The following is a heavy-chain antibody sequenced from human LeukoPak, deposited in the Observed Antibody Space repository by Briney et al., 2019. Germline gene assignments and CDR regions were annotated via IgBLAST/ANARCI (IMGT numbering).Heavy chain of an antibody. Sequence: ASVKVSCKASGYTFTRYSMHWVRQAPGQGLEWMAILSPTSGRTTYAQKFQGRVTMTRDTSSSTVYMELSSLRSEDTAMYYCARDSSRWSFDYWGQGTPVTVSS. CDR1: GYTFTRYS. CDR2: LSPTSGRT. V-gene: IGHV1-46*01. J-gene: IGHJ4*02. D-gene: IGHD6-13*01. CDR3: ARDSSRWSFDY.